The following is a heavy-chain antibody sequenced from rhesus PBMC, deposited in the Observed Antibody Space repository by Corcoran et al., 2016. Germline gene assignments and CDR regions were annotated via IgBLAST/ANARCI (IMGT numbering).Heavy chain of an antibody. J-gene: IGHJ4*01. Sequence: QVQLQESGPGVVKPSETLSLTCAVSGYSISSGYDWSWIRQPPGKGLEWIGYIYGSSGRTNYNPSLKNLVIISKDTSKNQFSLKLSSGTAADTAVYYCARDRYSWNREYYFDYWGQGVLVTVSS. CDR3: ARDRYSWNREYYFDY. V-gene: IGHV4-76*01. D-gene: IGHD1-1-1*01. CDR2: IYGSSGRT. CDR1: GYSISSGYD.